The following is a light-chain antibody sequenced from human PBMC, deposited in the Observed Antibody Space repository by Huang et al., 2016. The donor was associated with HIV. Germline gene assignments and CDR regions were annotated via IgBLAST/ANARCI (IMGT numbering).Light chain of an antibody. J-gene: IGKJ4*01. V-gene: IGKV2-30*01. CDR2: KVS. CDR3: MQGTHWPLT. CDR1: QSLVYSESNTY. Sequence: DVVMTQSPLSLPVTLGQPASISCRSSQSLVYSESNTYLNWFQQRPGQSPRRLIYKVSNRDSGVPDRFGGSGSGTDFTLKISRVEAEDVGVYYCMQGTHWPLTFGGGTKVEIK.